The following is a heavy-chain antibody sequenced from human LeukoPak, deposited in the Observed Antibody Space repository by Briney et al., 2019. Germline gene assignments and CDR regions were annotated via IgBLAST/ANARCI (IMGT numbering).Heavy chain of an antibody. CDR2: IIPIFGTA. D-gene: IGHD6-13*01. Sequence: SVSVSCKASGGTFSGYAISWVRQAPGQGLEGRGGIIPIFGTANYAQKFQGRVTITRDTSASTAYMELSSLRSEDMAVYYCARVSAAAYYFDYWGQGTLVTVSS. V-gene: IGHV1-69*05. CDR3: ARVSAAAYYFDY. CDR1: GGTFSGYA. J-gene: IGHJ4*02.